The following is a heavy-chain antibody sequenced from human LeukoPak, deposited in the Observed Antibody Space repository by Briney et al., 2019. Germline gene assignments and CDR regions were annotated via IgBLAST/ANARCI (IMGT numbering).Heavy chain of an antibody. D-gene: IGHD4-17*01. CDR1: GGSISGSY. CDR2: MYNSGST. J-gene: IGHJ4*02. CDR3: ARGIESYGDYGY. Sequence: PSQTLSLTCTVSGGSISGSYWSWSRQPPGQGLEWIAYMYNSGSTNYNPSLKSRVTMSIDTSKNQFSLKLSSLTAADTAIYYCARGIESYGDYGYWGQGILVTVSS. V-gene: IGHV4-59*01.